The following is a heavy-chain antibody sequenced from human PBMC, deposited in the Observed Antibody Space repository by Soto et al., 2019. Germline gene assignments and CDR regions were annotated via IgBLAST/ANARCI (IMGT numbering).Heavy chain of an antibody. CDR1: GGSFSGYY. V-gene: IGHV4-34*01. Sequence: QVQLQQWGAGLLKPSETLSLTCAVYGGSFSGYYWNWIRQPPGKGLEWIGEINHSGSNNYNPSLKSRVTISVDTSKNQFSLKRSSVTAADTSVYYCARGWGSRLDYWGQGTLVTVSS. CDR2: INHSGSN. D-gene: IGHD7-27*01. J-gene: IGHJ4*02. CDR3: ARGWGSRLDY.